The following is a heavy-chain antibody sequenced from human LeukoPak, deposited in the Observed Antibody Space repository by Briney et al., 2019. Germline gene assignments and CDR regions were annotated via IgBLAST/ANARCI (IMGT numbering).Heavy chain of an antibody. V-gene: IGHV5-51*01. J-gene: IGHJ3*02. Sequence: GESLKISCKGSGYGFTSYWIGWVRQMPGKGLEWMGIIYPGDTDTRYSPSFQGQVTVSADKSISTAYLQWSSLKASDTAMYYCARDYGGNSGAFDIWGQGTMVTVSS. D-gene: IGHD4-23*01. CDR1: GYGFTSYW. CDR2: IYPGDTDT. CDR3: ARDYGGNSGAFDI.